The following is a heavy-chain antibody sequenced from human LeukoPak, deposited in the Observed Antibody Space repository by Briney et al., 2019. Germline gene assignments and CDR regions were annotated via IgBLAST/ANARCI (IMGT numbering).Heavy chain of an antibody. D-gene: IGHD6-19*01. CDR2: GST. CDR3: ARAVAGIFDY. Sequence: GSTNYNPSLKSRVTISVDTSKNQFSLKLSSVTAADTAVYYCARAVAGIFDYWGQGTLVTVPS. J-gene: IGHJ4*02. V-gene: IGHV4-59*01.